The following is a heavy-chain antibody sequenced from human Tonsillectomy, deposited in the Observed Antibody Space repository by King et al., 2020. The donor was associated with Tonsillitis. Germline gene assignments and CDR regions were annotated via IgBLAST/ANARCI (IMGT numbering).Heavy chain of an antibody. D-gene: IGHD6-13*01. J-gene: IGHJ4*02. Sequence: VQLVESGGGVVQPGRSLRLSCAASGFTFRSYAMHWVRQAPGKGLEWVAVISYDGRNKYYADSVKGRFTISSDNSKNTLFLQMNSLGAEETDVYYCASQAGYDYWGQGTLVTVSS. CDR2: ISYDGRNK. CDR1: GFTFRSYA. CDR3: ASQAGYDY. V-gene: IGHV3-30*04.